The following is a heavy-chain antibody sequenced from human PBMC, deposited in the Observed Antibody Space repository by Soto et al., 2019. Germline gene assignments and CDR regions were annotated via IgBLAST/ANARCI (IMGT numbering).Heavy chain of an antibody. D-gene: IGHD1-26*01. J-gene: IGHJ4*02. CDR3: ARRYGGNFDY. CDR2: IYYSGST. V-gene: IGHV4-59*01. CDR1: GGSINSYY. Sequence: QVQLQESGPGLVKPSETLSLTCTVSGGSINSYYWSWIRQPPGKGLEWIGYIYYSGSTNYNPSLKSRVTIAADTSKTQFSLKLRSVTGADTAVYYCARRYGGNFDYGGQGTLVTVSS.